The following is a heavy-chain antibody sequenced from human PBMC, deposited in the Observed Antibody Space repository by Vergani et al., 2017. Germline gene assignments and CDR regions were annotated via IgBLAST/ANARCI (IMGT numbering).Heavy chain of an antibody. V-gene: IGHV3-21*01. CDR3: ARNLYSSGWHIDY. Sequence: EVQLVESGGGLVKPGGSLRLSCAASGFTFSSYSMNWVRQAPGKGLEWVSSISSSSSYIYYADSVKGRFTISRDNAKNSLYLQMNSLRAEDTAVYYCARNLYSSGWHIDYWGQGTLVTVSS. CDR2: ISSSSSYI. D-gene: IGHD6-19*01. CDR1: GFTFSSYS. J-gene: IGHJ4*02.